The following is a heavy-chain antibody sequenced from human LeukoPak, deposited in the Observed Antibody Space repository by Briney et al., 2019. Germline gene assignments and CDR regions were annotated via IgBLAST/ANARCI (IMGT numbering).Heavy chain of an antibody. J-gene: IGHJ4*02. V-gene: IGHV3-23*01. CDR1: GFTFSSYA. Sequence: GGSLRLSCAASGFTFSSYAMSWVRQAPGKGLEWVSAISDSGGSTYYADSVKGRFTISRDNSKNTLYLQMNSLRAEDTAVYYCYSASTINIAEHDYWGQGTLVTVSS. CDR2: ISDSGGST. CDR3: YSASTINIAEHDY. D-gene: IGHD6-13*01.